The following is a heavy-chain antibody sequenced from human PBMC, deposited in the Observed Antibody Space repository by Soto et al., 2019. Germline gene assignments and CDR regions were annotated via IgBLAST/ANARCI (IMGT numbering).Heavy chain of an antibody. CDR1: GYIFTSYV. V-gene: IGHV1-3*01. CDR2: ITGANGDT. Sequence: QVQLVQSGAEVKKPGASVRLSCKASGYIFTSYVIQWVRQAPGQTLEWMGWITGANGDTKYSQRFQGRVTISRDTSASTAYMDLSSLRSDETAIYYCVREAGGEFDYWGQGTLVTVSS. D-gene: IGHD2-21*01. CDR3: VREAGGEFDY. J-gene: IGHJ4*02.